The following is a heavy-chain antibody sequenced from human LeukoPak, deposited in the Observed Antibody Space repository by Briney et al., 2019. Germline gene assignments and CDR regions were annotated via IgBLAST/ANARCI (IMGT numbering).Heavy chain of an antibody. V-gene: IGHV4-34*01. CDR3: ARRRGYSYGYFDY. CDR1: GGSFSGYY. Sequence: PSETLSLTCAVYGGSFSGYYWSWIRQPPGKGLEWIGKINHSGSTNYNPSLKSRVTISVDTSKNQFSLKLSSVTAADTAVYYCARRRGYSYGYFDYWGQGTLVTVSS. J-gene: IGHJ4*02. D-gene: IGHD5-18*01. CDR2: INHSGST.